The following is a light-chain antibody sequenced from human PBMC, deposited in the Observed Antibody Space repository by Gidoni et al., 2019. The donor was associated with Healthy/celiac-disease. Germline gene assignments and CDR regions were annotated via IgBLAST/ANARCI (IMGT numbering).Light chain of an antibody. CDR3: QQYKMEWT. CDR1: QSISSW. V-gene: IGKV1-5*03. Sequence: DIQMTQSPSTLSASVGDRVTITCRASQSISSWLAWYQQKPGKAPKLLIYKASSLESGVPSRFSGSGSGTEFTLTISSLQPDDFATYYCQQYKMEWTFSQGTKVEIK. J-gene: IGKJ1*01. CDR2: KAS.